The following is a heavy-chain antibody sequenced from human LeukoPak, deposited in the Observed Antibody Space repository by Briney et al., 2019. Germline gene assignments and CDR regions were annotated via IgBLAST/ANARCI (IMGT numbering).Heavy chain of an antibody. CDR3: AGVVVGYDSSGYDSYYYYYYMDV. Sequence: SETLSLTCTVSGGSISSYYWSWIRQPPGKGLEWIGYIYYSGSTNYNPSLKSRVTISVDTSKNQFSLKLSSVTAADTAVYYCAGVVVGYDSSGYDSYYYYYYMDVWGKGTTVTVSS. J-gene: IGHJ6*03. CDR2: IYYSGST. CDR1: GGSISSYY. V-gene: IGHV4-59*01. D-gene: IGHD3-22*01.